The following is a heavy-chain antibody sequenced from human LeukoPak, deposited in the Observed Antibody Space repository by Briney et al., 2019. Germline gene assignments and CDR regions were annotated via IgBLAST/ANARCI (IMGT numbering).Heavy chain of an antibody. CDR1: AFTFSDYY. CDR3: ARVSDSTGYYWYPYDY. CDR2: ISSSGSTM. D-gene: IGHD3-22*01. Sequence: GGSLRLSCAASAFTFSDYYMSWIRQAPGKGLEWVSYISSSGSTMYYADSVTGRFTISRDNAKNSLYLQMNSLRAEDPAVYYCARVSDSTGYYWYPYDYWGQGTLVTVSS. J-gene: IGHJ4*02. V-gene: IGHV3-11*01.